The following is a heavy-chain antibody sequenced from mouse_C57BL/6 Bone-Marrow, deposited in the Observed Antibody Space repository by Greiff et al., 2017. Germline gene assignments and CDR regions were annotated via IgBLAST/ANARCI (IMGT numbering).Heavy chain of an antibody. CDR3: ARERGFLYYFDY. CDR1: GYTFTSYW. CDR2: IDPSDSYT. V-gene: IGHV1-50*01. J-gene: IGHJ2*01. Sequence: QVQLQQPGAELVKPGASVKLSCKASGYTFTSYWMQWVKQRPGQGLEWIGEIDPSDSYTNYNQKFKGKATLTVDTSSSTAYMQLSSLTSEDSAVYYCARERGFLYYFDYWGQGTTLTVSS.